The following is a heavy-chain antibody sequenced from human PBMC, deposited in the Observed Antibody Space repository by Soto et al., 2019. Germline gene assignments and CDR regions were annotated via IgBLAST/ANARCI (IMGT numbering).Heavy chain of an antibody. CDR3: AREEVNDSVSDA. Sequence: TLSLTCIVSGGYMSSGGNYWSWILQHPGKGLEWIGFIYYTVHTKYNAAPKSRASISGDMSENQFSLTLTSVTAADTAVYFCAREEVNDSVSDAWGPGIMVTVSS. J-gene: IGHJ5*02. CDR2: IYYTVHT. V-gene: IGHV4-31*03. CDR1: GGYMSSGGNY. D-gene: IGHD3-16*01.